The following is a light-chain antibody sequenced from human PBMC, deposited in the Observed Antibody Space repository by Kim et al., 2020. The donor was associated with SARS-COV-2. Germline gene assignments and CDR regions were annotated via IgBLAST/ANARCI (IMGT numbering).Light chain of an antibody. Sequence: SYELTQPLSVSVALGQTARITCGGNNIGTKNVHWFQQKPGQAPVLVICGDSNRPSGIPERFSGSNSGNTATLPISRAHPGDEADYYCQVWDRSTGVFGGG. CDR2: GDS. J-gene: IGLJ3*02. V-gene: IGLV3-9*01. CDR1: NIGTKN. CDR3: QVWDRSTGV.